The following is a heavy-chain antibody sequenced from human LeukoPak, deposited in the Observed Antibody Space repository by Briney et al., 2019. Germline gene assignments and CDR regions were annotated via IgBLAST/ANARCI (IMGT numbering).Heavy chain of an antibody. J-gene: IGHJ4*02. CDR2: IEQDGTKK. V-gene: IGHV3-7*01. Sequence: GGSLRLSCAASGLTFSTHWMSWVRQAPEKGLGWVATIEQDGTKKYYVDSVKGRFTISRDNTKNSLYLQMNSLRADDAAVYYCVRDFDYWGQGILVTVSS. CDR3: VRDFDY. CDR1: GLTFSTHW.